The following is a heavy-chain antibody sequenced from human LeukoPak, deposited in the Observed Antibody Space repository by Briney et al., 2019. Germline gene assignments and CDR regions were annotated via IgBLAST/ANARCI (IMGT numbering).Heavy chain of an antibody. CDR3: ARGPPNWGYDY. CDR1: GYTFTSYD. Sequence: ASVKVSCKASGYTFTSYDFNWVRQATGQRPEWLGWMSPNSGDTGYAQKFQDRVTMTRNTSISTAYMELSSLRSDDTAVYYCARGPPNWGYDYWGPGTLVTVSS. CDR2: MSPNSGDT. J-gene: IGHJ4*02. D-gene: IGHD7-27*01. V-gene: IGHV1-8*01.